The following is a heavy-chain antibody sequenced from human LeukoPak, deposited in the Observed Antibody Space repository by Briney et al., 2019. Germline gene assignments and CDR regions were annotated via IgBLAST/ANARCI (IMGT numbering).Heavy chain of an antibody. J-gene: IGHJ4*02. Sequence: GGSLRLSCAASEFTFSTYWMSWVRQAPGKGLEWVANIKQDGSEKFYGDSVKGRFTISRDNAKNSLFLQMNDLRAEDTAVYYCAKGGRGNGEVYWGQGTLVTVSS. CDR2: IKQDGSEK. CDR1: EFTFSTYW. V-gene: IGHV3-7*01. D-gene: IGHD2-8*01. CDR3: AKGGRGNGEVY.